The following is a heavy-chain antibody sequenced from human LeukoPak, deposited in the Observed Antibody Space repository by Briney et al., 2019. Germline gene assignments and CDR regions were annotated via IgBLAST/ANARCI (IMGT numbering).Heavy chain of an antibody. CDR3: ARQQGDSSGYVNWFDP. Sequence: ESLKISCKGSGYSFTSYWIGWVRQMPGKGLEWMGIIYPGDSDTRYSPSFQGQVTISADKSISTAYLQWSSLKASDTAMYYCARQQGDSSGYVNWFDPWGQGTLVTVSS. CDR1: GYSFTSYW. D-gene: IGHD3-22*01. J-gene: IGHJ5*02. CDR2: IYPGDSDT. V-gene: IGHV5-51*01.